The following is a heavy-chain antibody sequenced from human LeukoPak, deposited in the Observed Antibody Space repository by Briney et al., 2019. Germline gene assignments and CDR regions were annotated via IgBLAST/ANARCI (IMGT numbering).Heavy chain of an antibody. CDR3: AKGWQLVDY. CDR2: ISYDGSNK. CDR1: GFSFSSYG. D-gene: IGHD6-13*01. J-gene: IGHJ4*02. V-gene: IGHV3-30*18. Sequence: PGGSLRLSCAASGFSFSSYGMHWGRQAPGKGLEWVAVISYDGSNKYYADSVKGRFTISRDNSKNTLYLQMNSLRAEDTAVYYCAKGWQLVDYWGQGTLVTVSS.